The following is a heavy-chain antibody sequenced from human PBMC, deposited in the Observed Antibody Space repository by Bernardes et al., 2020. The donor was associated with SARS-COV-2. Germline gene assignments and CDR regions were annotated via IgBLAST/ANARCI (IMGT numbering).Heavy chain of an antibody. CDR1: GFTFSSYD. V-gene: IGHV3-13*05. CDR3: ARGARDYSDSSGYFSPPFDY. D-gene: IGHD3-22*01. J-gene: IGHJ4*02. CDR2: IGSAGDP. Sequence: GGSLRLSCAASGFTFSSYDMHWVRQGIGKGLEWVSGIGSAGDPYYPGSVKGRFTISRENAKNSLFLQMNSLRAGDTAVYYCARGARDYSDSSGYFSPPFDYWGQGTLVTVSS.